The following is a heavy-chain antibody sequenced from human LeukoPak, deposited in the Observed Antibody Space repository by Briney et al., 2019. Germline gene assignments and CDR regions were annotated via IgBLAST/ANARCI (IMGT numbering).Heavy chain of an antibody. Sequence: GGSLRLSYAASGFTFSDYYMNWVRQAPGKGLEWVSSISSSSSYIYYADSVKGRFTISRDNAKNSLYLQMNSLRAEDTAVYYCAHSSTSCCYFDYWGQGTLVTVSS. D-gene: IGHD2-2*01. CDR3: AHSSTSCCYFDY. CDR1: GFTFSDYY. CDR2: ISSSSSYI. V-gene: IGHV3-21*01. J-gene: IGHJ4*02.